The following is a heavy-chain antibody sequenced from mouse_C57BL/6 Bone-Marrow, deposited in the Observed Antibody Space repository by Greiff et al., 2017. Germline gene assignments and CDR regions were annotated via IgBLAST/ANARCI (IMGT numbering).Heavy chain of an antibody. CDR2: ISSGGDYI. Sequence: EVHLVESGEGLVKPGGSLTLSCAASGFTFSSYAMSWVRQTPVKRLEWVAYISSGGDYIDYADTVKGRFTISRDNARNTLYLQMRSLKSEDTAMYYCTRDWVGGLLPFAYWGQGTLVTVSA. CDR3: TRDWVGGLLPFAY. CDR1: GFTFSSYA. J-gene: IGHJ3*01. D-gene: IGHD2-3*01. V-gene: IGHV5-9-1*02.